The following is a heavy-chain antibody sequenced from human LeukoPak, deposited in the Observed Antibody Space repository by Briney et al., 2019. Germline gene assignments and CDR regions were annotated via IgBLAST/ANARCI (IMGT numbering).Heavy chain of an antibody. V-gene: IGHV3-15*01. CDR2: IKSKNDGGTK. D-gene: IGHD3-22*01. CDR3: TTEIGGYYDSSGYCTGRDY. J-gene: IGHJ4*02. Sequence: PGGSLRLSCAASGVTFSNAWMSWVRHAPGKGLEWVGRIKSKNDGGTKDYTAPVKGRFTISRDDSKNTLYLQMNSLKPENTGVYYCTTEIGGYYDSSGYCTGRDYWGQGTLVTVSS. CDR1: GVTFSNAW.